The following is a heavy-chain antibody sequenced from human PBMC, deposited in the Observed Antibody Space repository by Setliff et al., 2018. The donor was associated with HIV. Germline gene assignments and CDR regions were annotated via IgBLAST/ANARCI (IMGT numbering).Heavy chain of an antibody. V-gene: IGHV4-39*07. D-gene: IGHD1-26*01. Sequence: SETLSLTCTVSGGSISSSRYYWGWIRQPPGKGLEWIASIYFSGNTRYNPSLKSRVTISVDTSKNQFSLKVSSVTAADTAVYYCARGWEWGAPLDYWGQGTLVTVSS. J-gene: IGHJ4*02. CDR2: IYFSGNT. CDR3: ARGWEWGAPLDY. CDR1: GGSISSSRYY.